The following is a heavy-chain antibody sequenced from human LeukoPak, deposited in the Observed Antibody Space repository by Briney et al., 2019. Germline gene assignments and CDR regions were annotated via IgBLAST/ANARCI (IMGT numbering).Heavy chain of an antibody. CDR3: ARIEWERLGRAFDI. Sequence: GGSLGLSCAASGFTVSDNYVTWVRQAPGKGLEWVSSIYSAGATHYAESVKGRFTISRDNSKNTLYLQMNSLRAEDMAVYYCARIEWERLGRAFDIWGQGTMVTVSS. J-gene: IGHJ3*02. D-gene: IGHD1-26*01. V-gene: IGHV3-53*01. CDR1: GFTVSDNY. CDR2: IYSAGAT.